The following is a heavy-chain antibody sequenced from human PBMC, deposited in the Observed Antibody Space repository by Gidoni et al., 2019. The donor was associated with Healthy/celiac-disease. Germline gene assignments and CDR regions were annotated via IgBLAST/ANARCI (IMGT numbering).Heavy chain of an antibody. J-gene: IGHJ3*02. CDR3: ARVYCTNGVCHRDPGTFDI. CDR2: IYHSGST. CDR1: GGSISSGGYS. Sequence: QLQLQESGSGLVKPSQTLSLTCAVSGGSISSGGYSWSWIRQPPGKGLEWIGYIYHSGSTYYNPSLKSRVTISVDRSKNQFSLKLSSVTAADTAVYYCARVYCTNGVCHRDPGTFDIWGQGTMVTVSS. V-gene: IGHV4-30-2*01. D-gene: IGHD2-8*01.